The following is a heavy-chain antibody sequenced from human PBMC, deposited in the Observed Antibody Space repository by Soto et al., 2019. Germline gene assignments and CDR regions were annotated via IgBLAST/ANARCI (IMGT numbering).Heavy chain of an antibody. CDR3: ARGARYYYDSSGYLNWFDP. Sequence: ASVKVSCKASGYTFTSYGISWVRQAPGQGLEWMGWISAYNGNTNYAQKLQGRVTMTTDTSTGTAYMELRSLRSDDTAVYYCARGARYYYDSSGYLNWFDPWGQGTLVTVSS. J-gene: IGHJ5*02. CDR1: GYTFTSYG. D-gene: IGHD3-22*01. V-gene: IGHV1-18*01. CDR2: ISAYNGNT.